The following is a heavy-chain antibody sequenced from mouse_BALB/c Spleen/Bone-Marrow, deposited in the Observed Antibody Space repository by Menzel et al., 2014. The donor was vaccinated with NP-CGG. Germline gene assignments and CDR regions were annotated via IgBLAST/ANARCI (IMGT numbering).Heavy chain of an antibody. D-gene: IGHD2-3*01. CDR1: GYSITRDYA. Sequence: EVQLQESGPGLVKPSQSLSLTCIVTGYSITRDYAWNWIRQFPGNKLEWMGYISYSGSTTYNPSPESRISITRDTPKNQFFLQLNSVTTEDTATYYCARADGCYAMDYWGQGTSVTVSS. CDR2: ISYSGST. J-gene: IGHJ4*01. CDR3: ARADGCYAMDY. V-gene: IGHV3-2*02.